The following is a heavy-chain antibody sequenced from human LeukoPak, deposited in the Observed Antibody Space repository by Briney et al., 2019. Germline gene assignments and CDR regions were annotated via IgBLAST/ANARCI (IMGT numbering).Heavy chain of an antibody. D-gene: IGHD3-10*01. CDR2: IYDTGTT. V-gene: IGHV3-53*01. CDR1: EASETGNY. Sequence: GGSLRLSCAPSEASETGNYMSWVRQAPGQWLEWVSLIYDTGTTHYADSVKGRFTISRDNSKNTVYLQMNYLRVEDTAVYYCAIERDSLIRGVLGAMDVWGKGTTVTVSS. J-gene: IGHJ6*03. CDR3: AIERDSLIRGVLGAMDV.